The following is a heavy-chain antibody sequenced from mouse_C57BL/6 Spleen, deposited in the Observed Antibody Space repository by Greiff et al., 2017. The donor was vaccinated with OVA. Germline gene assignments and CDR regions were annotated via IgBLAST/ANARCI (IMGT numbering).Heavy chain of an antibody. Sequence: VKLMESGPGLVAPSQSLSITCTVSGFSLTSYGVHWVRQPPGKGLEWLVVIWSDGSTTYNSALKSRLSISKDNSKSQVFLKMNSLQTDDTAMYYCARQHYGSSYYYAMDYWGQGTSVTVSS. D-gene: IGHD1-1*01. CDR1: GFSLTSYG. V-gene: IGHV2-6-1*01. J-gene: IGHJ4*01. CDR2: IWSDGST. CDR3: ARQHYGSSYYYAMDY.